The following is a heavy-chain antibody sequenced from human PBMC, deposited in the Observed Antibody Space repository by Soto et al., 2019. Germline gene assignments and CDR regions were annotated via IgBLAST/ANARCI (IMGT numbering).Heavy chain of an antibody. CDR1: GFTFSNYG. D-gene: IGHD2-21*01. Sequence: PGGSLRLSCAASGFTFSNYGMHWVRQAPGKGLEWVAVIWYDGNNKYYADSVKGRFTISRDNSNNTLYVQMTSLRAEDTAVYYCARGLHSIFDYWGQGTLVTVSS. V-gene: IGHV3-33*01. CDR3: ARGLHSIFDY. J-gene: IGHJ4*02. CDR2: IWYDGNNK.